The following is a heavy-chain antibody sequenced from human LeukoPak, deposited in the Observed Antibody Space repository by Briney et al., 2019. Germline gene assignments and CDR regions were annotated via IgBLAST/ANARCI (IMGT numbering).Heavy chain of an antibody. Sequence: SETLSLTCTVSGGSISSGGYYWSWIRQHPGKGLEWIGYIYYSGGTYYNPSLKSRVTISVDTSKNQFSLKLSSVTAADTAVYYCARDDYDSSGSVGYWGQGTLVTVSS. CDR2: IYYSGGT. J-gene: IGHJ4*02. D-gene: IGHD3-22*01. CDR1: GGSISSGGYY. V-gene: IGHV4-31*03. CDR3: ARDDYDSSGSVGY.